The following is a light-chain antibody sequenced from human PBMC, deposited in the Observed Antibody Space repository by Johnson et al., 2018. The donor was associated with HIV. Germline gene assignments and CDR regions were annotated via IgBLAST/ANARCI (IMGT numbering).Light chain of an antibody. CDR3: GTWDSSLSAGPYV. CDR2: DNH. V-gene: IGLV1-51*01. J-gene: IGLJ1*01. CDR1: SSNIGNNY. Sequence: QLVLTQPPSVSAAPGQTVTISCSGSSSNIGNNYVSWYQQLPGTAPKLLIYDNHKRPSGIPDRFSGSKSGTSATLGITGLQTGDEADYYCGTWDSSLSAGPYVFGTGTKVTVL.